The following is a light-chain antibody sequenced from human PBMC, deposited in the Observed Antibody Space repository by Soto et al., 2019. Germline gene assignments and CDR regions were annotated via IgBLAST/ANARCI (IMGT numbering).Light chain of an antibody. V-gene: IGKV3-20*01. J-gene: IGKJ3*01. CDR2: AAS. CDR3: QQFGSSPGFT. CDR1: QSINNRY. Sequence: EIVLTQSPGTLSLSPGERATLSCRASQSINNRYLAWYQQKPGQAPRLLIYAASSRATGIPDRFSGSGSGTDFTLTISRLEPGDFAVYYCQQFGSSPGFTFGPGTKVDIK.